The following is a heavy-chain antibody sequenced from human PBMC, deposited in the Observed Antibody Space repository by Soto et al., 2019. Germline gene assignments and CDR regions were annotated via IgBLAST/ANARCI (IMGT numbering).Heavy chain of an antibody. Sequence: EVQLVESGGGLVQPGGSLRLSCAASGFTFSSYSMNWVRQAPGKGLEWVSYISSSSSTIYYADSVKGRFTISRDNAKNSLYLQMNSLRAEDTAVYYCARAEYYYGSGSLFWGYWGQGTLVTVSS. CDR3: ARAEYYYGSGSLFWGY. V-gene: IGHV3-48*01. CDR1: GFTFSSYS. CDR2: ISSSSSTI. J-gene: IGHJ4*02. D-gene: IGHD3-10*01.